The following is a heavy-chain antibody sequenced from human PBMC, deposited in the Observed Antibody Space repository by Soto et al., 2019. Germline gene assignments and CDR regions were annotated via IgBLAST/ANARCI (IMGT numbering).Heavy chain of an antibody. CDR2: INPSGGST. J-gene: IGHJ1*01. D-gene: IGHD3-10*01. CDR3: ARSNSGSYEYLQH. CDR1: GYTFTSYF. Sequence: QVQLVQSGAEVKKPGASVKVSCKASGYTFTSYFMHWVRQAPGQGLEWMGIINPSGGSTTYTQKFQGRVTMTRDTSTSIVYMELSSLRSEDTDVYYCARSNSGSYEYLQHWGQGTLVTVSS. V-gene: IGHV1-46*01.